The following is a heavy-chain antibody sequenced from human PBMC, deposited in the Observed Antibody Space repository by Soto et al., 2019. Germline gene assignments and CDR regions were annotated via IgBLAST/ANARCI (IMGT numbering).Heavy chain of an antibody. D-gene: IGHD2-15*01. Sequence: SETLSLTCAVYGGSFSGYYLSWIRQPPGKGLEWIGEINHSGSTNYNPPLKSRVTISVDTSKNQFSLKLSSVTAADTAVYYCARSKGGGVVVAATPSNWFDPWGQGTLVTVSS. V-gene: IGHV4-34*01. CDR2: INHSGST. CDR3: ARSKGGGVVVAATPSNWFDP. J-gene: IGHJ5*02. CDR1: GGSFSGYY.